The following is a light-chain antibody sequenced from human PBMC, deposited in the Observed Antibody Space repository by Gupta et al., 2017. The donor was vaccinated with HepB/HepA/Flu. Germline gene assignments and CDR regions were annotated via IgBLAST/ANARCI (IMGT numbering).Light chain of an antibody. Sequence: EIVMTHSPAILFLSPGERATLSCRASQSVDRHVAGYQQKPGPAPRLLIYGASTRVKGSPARFSGSGSGTEFTLTVSRLQSEDFGVYFCQQHHSSPPRTFGQGTKVEV. CDR2: GAS. V-gene: IGKV3-15*01. CDR3: QQHHSSPPRT. J-gene: IGKJ1*01. CDR1: QSVDRH.